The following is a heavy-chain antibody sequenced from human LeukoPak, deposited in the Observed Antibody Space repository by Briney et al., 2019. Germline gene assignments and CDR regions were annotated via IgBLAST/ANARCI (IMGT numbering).Heavy chain of an antibody. Sequence: SETLSLTCAVYGGSFSGYYWSWIRQSPGKGLEWIGEINHSGSTNYNPSLKNRVTISVDTSKNQFSRKLSSVTAADTALYYCARPVYGSGTRDYWGQGTLVTVSS. D-gene: IGHD3-10*01. V-gene: IGHV4-34*01. J-gene: IGHJ4*02. CDR1: GGSFSGYY. CDR2: INHSGST. CDR3: ARPVYGSGTRDY.